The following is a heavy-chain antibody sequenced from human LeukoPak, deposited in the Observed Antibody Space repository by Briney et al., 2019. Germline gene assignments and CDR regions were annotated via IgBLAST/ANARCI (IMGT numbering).Heavy chain of an antibody. D-gene: IGHD5-18*01. V-gene: IGHV3-48*03. J-gene: IGHJ4*02. CDR1: GFTFSSYE. Sequence: GGSLRLSCAASGFTFSSYEMNWVRQAPGKGLEWVSYISSSGSTIYYADSVRGRFTISRDNPKNSLYLQMNSLRAEDTAVYYCARGGYSYGYTHFDYWGQGTLVTVSS. CDR3: ARGGYSYGYTHFDY. CDR2: ISSSGSTI.